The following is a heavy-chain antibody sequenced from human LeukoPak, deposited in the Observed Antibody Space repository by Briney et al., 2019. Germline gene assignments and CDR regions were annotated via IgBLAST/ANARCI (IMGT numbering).Heavy chain of an antibody. V-gene: IGHV4-61*02. J-gene: IGHJ4*02. D-gene: IGHD2-15*01. CDR1: GGSISSGSYY. CDR2: IYTSGST. CDR3: VGGGVGGAAPPPGLSVDY. Sequence: SETLSLTCTVSGGSISSGSYYWSWIRQPAGKGLEWIGRIYTSGSTNYNPSLKSRVTISVDTSKNQFSLKLSSVTAADTAVYYWVGGGVGGAAPPPGLSVDYWGQGTLVTIPS.